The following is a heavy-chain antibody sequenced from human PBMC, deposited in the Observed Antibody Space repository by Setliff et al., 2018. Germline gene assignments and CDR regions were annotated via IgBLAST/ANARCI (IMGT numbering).Heavy chain of an antibody. CDR1: GITFSIYS. CDR2: ISSGSLII. CDR3: ARRGTTAFDF. Sequence: ETLSLSCAASGITFSIYSMNWVRQAPGKGPEWVSYISSGSLIIYYADSVKGRFTISRDNAKNTLYLEMNNLRAEDSAVYYCARRGTTAFDFWGLGTLVTVSS. J-gene: IGHJ4*02. V-gene: IGHV3-48*01. D-gene: IGHD4-4*01.